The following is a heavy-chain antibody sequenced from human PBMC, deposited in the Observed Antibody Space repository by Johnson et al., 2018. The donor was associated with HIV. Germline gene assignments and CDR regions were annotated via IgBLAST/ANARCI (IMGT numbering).Heavy chain of an antibody. CDR3: ARPDTYRYTDGRVGAFDI. J-gene: IGHJ3*02. D-gene: IGHD2-8*01. CDR1: GFTFNDYY. CDR2: ISNSGSTA. V-gene: IGHV3-11*04. Sequence: QVQLVESGGRLVEPGGSLRLSCAASGFTFNDYYMTWIRQAPGKGLEWISYISNSGSTADYADSVKGRFTISRDNTKSSLYLQMNSLRAEDTAVYYCARPDTYRYTDGRVGAFDIWGQGTMVTVSS.